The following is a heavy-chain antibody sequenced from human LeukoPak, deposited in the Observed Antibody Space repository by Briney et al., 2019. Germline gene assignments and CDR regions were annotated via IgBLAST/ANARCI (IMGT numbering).Heavy chain of an antibody. CDR2: IWYDGTNK. Sequence: PGGSLRLSCAASGFTFSDYGMHWVRQAPGKGLEWVAVIWYDGTNKRYAESVKGRFAISRDDSKNTLYLQMNSLRAEDTALYYCAREGNKRGAFDIWGQGTMVTVSS. V-gene: IGHV3-33*01. J-gene: IGHJ3*02. CDR3: AREGNKRGAFDI. D-gene: IGHD2/OR15-2a*01. CDR1: GFTFSDYG.